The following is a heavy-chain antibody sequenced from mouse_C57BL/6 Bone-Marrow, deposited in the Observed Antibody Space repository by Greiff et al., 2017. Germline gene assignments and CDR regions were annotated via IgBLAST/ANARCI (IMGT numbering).Heavy chain of an antibody. J-gene: IGHJ2*01. CDR3: AIITTVVDDY. CDR2: IDPSDSYT. V-gene: IGHV1-69*01. Sequence: QVQLQQPGAELVMPGASVKLSCKASGYTFTSYWMHWVKQRPGQGLEWIGEIDPSDSYTNYNQKFKGKSTLTVDKSSSTAYTQLSSLTSEDSAVYYCAIITTVVDDYWGQGTTLTVSS. CDR1: GYTFTSYW. D-gene: IGHD1-1*01.